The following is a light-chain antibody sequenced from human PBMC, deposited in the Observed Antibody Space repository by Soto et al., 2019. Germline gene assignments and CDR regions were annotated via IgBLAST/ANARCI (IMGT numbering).Light chain of an antibody. V-gene: IGKV1-33*01. J-gene: IGKJ3*01. Sequence: DIQMTQSPSSLSASVGDRVTITCQASQDITSYLNWYQHKPGKAPKLLIYDASILEAGVPLRFSGRGSGTDFTLAISSLQPEDVATYYCQHCNYLPIFGPGTTVDFK. CDR2: DAS. CDR1: QDITSY. CDR3: QHCNYLPI.